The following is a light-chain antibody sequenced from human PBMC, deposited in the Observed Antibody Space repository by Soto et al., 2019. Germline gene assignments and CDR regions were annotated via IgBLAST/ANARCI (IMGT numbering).Light chain of an antibody. CDR1: QGISSF. V-gene: IGKV1-9*01. CDR3: QQYNTFWT. Sequence: IHLTHSPSSLSASVLYSVTITFRASQGISSFLAWYQQKPGKAPKLLIYAASTLQSGVPSRFSGSGSGTDFTLTISSLQPEDFASYYCQQYNTFWTFGQGAKVDIK. J-gene: IGKJ1*01. CDR2: AAS.